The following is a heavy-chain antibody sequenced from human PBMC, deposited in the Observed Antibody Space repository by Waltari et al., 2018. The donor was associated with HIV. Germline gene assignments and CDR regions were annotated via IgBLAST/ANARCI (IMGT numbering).Heavy chain of an antibody. J-gene: IGHJ5*02. CDR3: ARVDVLVVAATSTDCVDP. CDR1: GGSFRGYY. Sequence: QVQLQQWGAGLLKPSETLSLTCAVYGGSFRGYYWSWNRQPPGKGLEWIGEINQIDNTSYNPKLESIDATSVDTSTNQFPLKRSSVPAADTAVYYCARVDVLVVAATSTDCVDPWGQGTLVTVSS. CDR2: INQIDNT. D-gene: IGHD2-15*01. V-gene: IGHV4-34*01.